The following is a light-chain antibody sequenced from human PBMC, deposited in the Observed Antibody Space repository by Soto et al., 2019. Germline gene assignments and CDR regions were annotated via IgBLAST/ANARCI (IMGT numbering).Light chain of an antibody. V-gene: IGLV2-14*01. Sequence: QSALTQPASVSGSPGQSITISCTGTSSDVGGYNYVSWYQQHPGKAPKLMIYDVSNRPPGVSNRFSGSKSGNTASLTISGLQAEDAADYYCSSYTSSSTLVLFGGVTKLTVL. J-gene: IGLJ2*01. CDR2: DVS. CDR1: SSDVGGYNY. CDR3: SSYTSSSTLVL.